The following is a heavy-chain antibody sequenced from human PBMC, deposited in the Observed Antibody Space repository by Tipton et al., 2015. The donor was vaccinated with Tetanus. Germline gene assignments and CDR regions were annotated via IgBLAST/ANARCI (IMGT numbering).Heavy chain of an antibody. D-gene: IGHD1-1*01. J-gene: IGHJ4*02. CDR2: ISGDGAQT. CDR1: GFTFSSQA. V-gene: IGHV3-30*04. Sequence: RSLRLSCAASGFTFSSQAIHWVRQPPGKGLEWLTVISGDGAQTYYADSVRGRFTISRDNAKATVFLQMNSLSREDAAVYYCATGPSTTGWLWDWGQGTLVTVS. CDR3: ATGPSTTGWLWD.